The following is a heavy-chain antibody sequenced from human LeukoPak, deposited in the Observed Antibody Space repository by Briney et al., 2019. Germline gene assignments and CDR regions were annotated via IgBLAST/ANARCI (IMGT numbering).Heavy chain of an antibody. CDR2: IIPIFGTA. Sequence: SVKVSCKASGGTFSSYAISWVRQAPGQGLEWMGRIIPIFGTANYAQKFQGRVTITTDESTSTAYMGLSSLRSEDTAVYYCARVRFLEWSPDDYYYYMDVWGKGTTVTVSS. J-gene: IGHJ6*03. CDR1: GGTFSSYA. CDR3: ARVRFLEWSPDDYYYYMDV. V-gene: IGHV1-69*05. D-gene: IGHD3-3*01.